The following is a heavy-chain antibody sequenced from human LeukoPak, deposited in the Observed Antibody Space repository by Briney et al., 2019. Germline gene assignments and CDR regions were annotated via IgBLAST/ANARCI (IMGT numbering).Heavy chain of an antibody. CDR1: GFTFSSYA. J-gene: IGHJ4*02. CDR3: ARGGYDSSGYYVY. D-gene: IGHD3-22*01. V-gene: IGHV3-30*01. Sequence: GGSLRLSCAASGFTFSSYAVHWVRQAPGKGLEWVAVISYDGSNKYYADSVKGRFTISRDNSKNTLYLQMNSLRAEDTAVYYCARGGYDSSGYYVYWGQGTLVTVSS. CDR2: ISYDGSNK.